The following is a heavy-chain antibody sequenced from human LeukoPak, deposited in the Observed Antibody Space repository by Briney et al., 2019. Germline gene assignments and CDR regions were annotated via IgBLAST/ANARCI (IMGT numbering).Heavy chain of an antibody. CDR2: IRYDGSNK. J-gene: IGHJ6*03. CDR1: GFTFSSYG. CDR3: AKSGGGIVVVPAARGYYYYMDV. Sequence: GGSLRLSCAASGFTFSSYGMHWVRQAPGKGLEWVAFIRYDGSNKYYADSVKGRFTISRDNSKNTLYLQMNSLRAEDTAVYYCAKSGGGIVVVPAARGYYYYMDVWGKGTTVTVSS. D-gene: IGHD2-2*01. V-gene: IGHV3-30*02.